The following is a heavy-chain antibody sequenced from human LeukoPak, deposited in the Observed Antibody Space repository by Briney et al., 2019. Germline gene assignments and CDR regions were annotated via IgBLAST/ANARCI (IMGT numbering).Heavy chain of an antibody. CDR1: GFTVSSNY. CDR3: ARDGNQYYYDSSGYYPFDY. J-gene: IGHJ4*02. CDR2: IYSGGST. Sequence: GGSLRLSCAASGFTVSSNYMSWVRQAPGKGLEWVSVIYSGGSTYYADSAKGRFTISRDNSKNTLYLQMNSLRAEDTAVYYCARDGNQYYYDSSGYYPFDYWGQGTLVTVSS. D-gene: IGHD3-22*01. V-gene: IGHV3-66*01.